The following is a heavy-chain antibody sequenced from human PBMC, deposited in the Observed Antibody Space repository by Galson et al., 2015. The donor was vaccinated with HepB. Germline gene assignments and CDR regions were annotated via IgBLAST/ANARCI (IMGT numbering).Heavy chain of an antibody. CDR3: ARAPYGDPYYFDY. CDR1: GFTFDSHN. V-gene: IGHV3-21*01. J-gene: IGHJ4*02. D-gene: IGHD4-17*01. Sequence: SLRLSCAASGFTFDSHNMRWVRQAPGKGLEWVSSITSSSTYMFYADSVKGRSTISRDNAKSSLYLHIDSLGAEDTAIYYCARAPYGDPYYFDYWGQGTLVTVSS. CDR2: ITSSSTYM.